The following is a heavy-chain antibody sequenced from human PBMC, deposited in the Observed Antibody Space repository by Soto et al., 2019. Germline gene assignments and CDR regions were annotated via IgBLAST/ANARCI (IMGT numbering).Heavy chain of an antibody. CDR2: IIPIFGTA. CDR3: ARGGVRRITMIVVVIGEFDY. J-gene: IGHJ4*02. D-gene: IGHD3-22*01. CDR1: GGTFSSYA. V-gene: IGHV1-69*13. Sequence: SVKVSCKASGGTFSSYAISWVLQAPGQGLEWMGGIIPIFGTANYAQKFQGRVTITADESTSTAYMELSSLRSEDTAVYYCARGGVRRITMIVVVIGEFDYWGQGTLVTVSS.